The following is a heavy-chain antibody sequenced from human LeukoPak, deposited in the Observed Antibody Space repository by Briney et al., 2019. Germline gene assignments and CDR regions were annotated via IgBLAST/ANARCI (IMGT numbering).Heavy chain of an antibody. Sequence: GASVKVSCKASGGTFSSYAISWVRQAPGQGLEWMGWINTDTGNPTYAQGFTGRFVFSLDTSVSTAYLQISSLTAEDTAMYFCARESGGSPGGYWGQGTLVTVSS. J-gene: IGHJ4*02. CDR2: INTDTGNP. CDR1: GGTFSSYA. CDR3: ARESGGSPGGY. V-gene: IGHV7-4-1*02. D-gene: IGHD2-15*01.